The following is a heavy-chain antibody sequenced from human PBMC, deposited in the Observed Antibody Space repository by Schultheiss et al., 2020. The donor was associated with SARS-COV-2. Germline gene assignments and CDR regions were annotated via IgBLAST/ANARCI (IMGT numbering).Heavy chain of an antibody. D-gene: IGHD3-3*01. CDR3: VKEADTIFGVVTHMDV. Sequence: GGSLRLSCSASGFTFSSYAMHWVRQAPGKGLEYVSAISSNGGSTYYADSVKGRFIISRDNSKNTLYLQMSSLRAEDTAVYYCVKEADTIFGVVTHMDVWGKGTTVTVSS. V-gene: IGHV3-64D*06. CDR2: ISSNGGST. CDR1: GFTFSSYA. J-gene: IGHJ6*03.